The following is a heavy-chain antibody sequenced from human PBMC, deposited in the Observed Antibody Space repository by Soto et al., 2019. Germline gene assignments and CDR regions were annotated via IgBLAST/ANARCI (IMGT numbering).Heavy chain of an antibody. J-gene: IGHJ6*02. CDR3: ARHSATVTANYGMDV. Sequence: GESLKISCQACGYIFTTYWIGCVLQMPGKGLEWMGIIYPGDSETRYSPSFQGQVTISADKSISTAYLQWTSLKASDTAMYYCARHSATVTANYGMDVWGLGTTVTVS. CDR1: GYIFTTYW. D-gene: IGHD4-17*01. CDR2: IYPGDSET. V-gene: IGHV5-51*01.